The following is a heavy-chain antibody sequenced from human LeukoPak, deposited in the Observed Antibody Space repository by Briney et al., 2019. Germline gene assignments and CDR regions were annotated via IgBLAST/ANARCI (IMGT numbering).Heavy chain of an antibody. CDR3: ARGRAYYYDSSGYDYGY. Sequence: ASVKVSCXASGYTFTSYGISWVRQAPGQGLEWMGWISAYNGNTNYAQKLQGRVTMTTDTSTSTAYMELRSLRSDDTAVYYCARGRAYYYDSSGYDYGYWGQGTLVTVSS. V-gene: IGHV1-18*01. J-gene: IGHJ4*02. CDR1: GYTFTSYG. CDR2: ISAYNGNT. D-gene: IGHD3-22*01.